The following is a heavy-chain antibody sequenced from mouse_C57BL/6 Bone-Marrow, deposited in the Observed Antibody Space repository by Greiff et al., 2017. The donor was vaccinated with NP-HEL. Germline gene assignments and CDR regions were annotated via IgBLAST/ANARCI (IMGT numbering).Heavy chain of an antibody. J-gene: IGHJ3*01. CDR2: FDPENGDP. CDR3: TSYAWFAY. V-gene: IGHV14-4*01. D-gene: IGHD1-1*01. Sequence: EVQLQQSGAELVRPGASVKLSCTASGFNIKDDNMHWVKQRPEQGLEWIGWFDPENGDPEYASQFQGKATITADQSSNTVYLQLSSLTSEDTAVYYCTSYAWFAYWGQGTLVTVSA. CDR1: GFNIKDDN.